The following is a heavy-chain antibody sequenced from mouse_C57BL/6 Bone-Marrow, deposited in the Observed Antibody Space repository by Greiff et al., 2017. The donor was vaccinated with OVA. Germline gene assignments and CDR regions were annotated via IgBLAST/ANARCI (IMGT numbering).Heavy chain of an antibody. Sequence: EVQLQQSGPELVKPGASVKISCKASGYTFTDYYMNWVKQSHGKSLEWIGDINPNNGGTSYNQKFKGKATLTVDKSSSTAYMELRSLTSEDSAVYYCVGGLVLFAYWGQGTLVTVSA. J-gene: IGHJ3*01. CDR3: VGGLVLFAY. V-gene: IGHV1-26*01. CDR1: GYTFTDYY. D-gene: IGHD2-12*01. CDR2: INPNNGGT.